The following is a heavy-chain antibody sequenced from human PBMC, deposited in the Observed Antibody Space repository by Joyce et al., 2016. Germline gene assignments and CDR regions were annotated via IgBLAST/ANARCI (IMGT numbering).Heavy chain of an antibody. V-gene: IGHV4-34*02. Sequence: QVQLQQWGAGLLKPSETLSLTCGVNGGPFRGCLWTWVRRPPGEGLQWIGDVNTSGSTNYNPSLKSRVTMSVETSKNQFSLTLTSITAADTAMYYCARSQWLAPLMYWGQGSLVAVSS. CDR1: GGPFRGCL. CDR2: VNTSGST. D-gene: IGHD6-19*01. CDR3: ARSQWLAPLMY. J-gene: IGHJ4*02.